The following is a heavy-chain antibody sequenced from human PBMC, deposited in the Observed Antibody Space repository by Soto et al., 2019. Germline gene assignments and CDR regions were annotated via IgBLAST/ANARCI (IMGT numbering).Heavy chain of an antibody. Sequence: ASVKVSCKASGYTFTSYGISWVRQAPGQGLEWMGWISAYNGNTNYAQKLQGRVTMTTDTSTSTAYMELRSLRSDDTAVYYCARYYSRNPYYSYGMDVWGQGTTVTVSS. V-gene: IGHV1-18*01. CDR2: ISAYNGNT. CDR3: ARYYSRNPYYSYGMDV. J-gene: IGHJ6*02. D-gene: IGHD2-2*01. CDR1: GYTFTSYG.